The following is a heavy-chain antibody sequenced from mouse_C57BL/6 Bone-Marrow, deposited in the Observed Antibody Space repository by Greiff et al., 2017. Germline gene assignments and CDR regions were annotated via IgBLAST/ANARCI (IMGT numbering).Heavy chain of an antibody. CDR1: GYTFTSSG. Sequence: VQLQQSGAELARPGASVKLSCKASGYTFTSSGISWVKQRTGQGLEWIGEIYPRSGNTYYNEKFKGKATLTADKSSSTAYMELRSLTYEDSEVYCCARRDYYDYAWFAYWGQGTLVTVSA. J-gene: IGHJ3*01. CDR3: ARRDYYDYAWFAY. D-gene: IGHD2-4*01. V-gene: IGHV1-81*01. CDR2: IYPRSGNT.